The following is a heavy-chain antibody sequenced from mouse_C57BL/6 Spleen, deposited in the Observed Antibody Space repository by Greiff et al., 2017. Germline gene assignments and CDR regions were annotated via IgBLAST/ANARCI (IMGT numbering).Heavy chain of an antibody. CDR2: ISSGGSYT. J-gene: IGHJ2*01. V-gene: IGHV5-6*01. Sequence: EVQGVESGGDLVKPGGSLKLSCAASGFTFSSYGMSWVRQTPDKRLEWVATISSGGSYTYYPDSVKGRFTISIDNATNTLYLQMSSLKSEDTAMYYCARRDNDGGGLDYWGQGTTLTVSS. CDR1: GFTFSSYG. D-gene: IGHD2-4*01. CDR3: ARRDNDGGGLDY.